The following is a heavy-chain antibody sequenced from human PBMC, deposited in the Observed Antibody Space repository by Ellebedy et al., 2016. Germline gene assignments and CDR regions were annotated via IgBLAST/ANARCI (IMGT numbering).Heavy chain of an antibody. CDR3: ARLFGGYYYYGMDV. V-gene: IGHV3-48*02. D-gene: IGHD3-10*02. CDR2: IRRSGDSV. Sequence: GESLKISXAASGFTFSTFDMNWVRQAPGKGLAWISYIRRSGDSVYYADSVKGRFTVSRDNAKNSLYLQMNSLRDEDTAVYYCARLFGGYYYYGMDVWGQGTTVTVSS. J-gene: IGHJ6*02. CDR1: GFTFSTFD.